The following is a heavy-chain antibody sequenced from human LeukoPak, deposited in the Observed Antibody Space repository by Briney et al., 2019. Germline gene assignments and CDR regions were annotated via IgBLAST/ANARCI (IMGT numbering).Heavy chain of an antibody. Sequence: SVKVSCKASGGTFSSYAISWVRQAPGQGLEWMGGIIPIFGTANYAQTFQGRVTITADESTSTAYMELSSLRSEDTAVYYCARDQTYYDFWSGYYYWGQGTLVTVSS. CDR1: GGTFSSYA. CDR3: ARDQTYYDFWSGYYY. CDR2: IIPIFGTA. J-gene: IGHJ4*02. D-gene: IGHD3-3*01. V-gene: IGHV1-69*01.